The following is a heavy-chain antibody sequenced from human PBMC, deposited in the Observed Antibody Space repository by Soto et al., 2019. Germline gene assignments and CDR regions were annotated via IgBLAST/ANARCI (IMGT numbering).Heavy chain of an antibody. Sequence: GGSLRLSCAASGFTFSSYGMHWVRQAPGKGLEWVAVISYDGSNKYYADSVKGRFTISRDNSKNTLYLQMNSLRAEDTAVYYCAKAAFHSSGRYGMDVWGQGTTVTVSS. CDR3: AKAAFHSSGRYGMDV. D-gene: IGHD3-22*01. CDR2: ISYDGSNK. CDR1: GFTFSSYG. J-gene: IGHJ6*02. V-gene: IGHV3-30*18.